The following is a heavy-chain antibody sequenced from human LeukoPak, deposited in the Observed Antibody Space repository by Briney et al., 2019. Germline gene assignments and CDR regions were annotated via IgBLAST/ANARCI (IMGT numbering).Heavy chain of an antibody. Sequence: ASVKVSCKASGYTFTSYYMHWVRQAPGQGLEWMGIINPSGGSTSYAQRFQGRVAMTRDMSTSTVYMELSSLRSEDTAVYYCARGHSSSSYYYYYMDVWGKGTTVTVSS. CDR3: ARGHSSSSYYYYYMDV. J-gene: IGHJ6*03. CDR1: GYTFTSYY. CDR2: INPSGGST. D-gene: IGHD6-6*01. V-gene: IGHV1-46*01.